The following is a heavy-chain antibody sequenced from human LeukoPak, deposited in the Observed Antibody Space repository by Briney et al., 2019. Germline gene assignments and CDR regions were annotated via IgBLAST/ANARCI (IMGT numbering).Heavy chain of an antibody. CDR3: AKRKGFYCSGGSCYSFQNNWFDP. V-gene: IGHV3-23*01. J-gene: IGHJ5*02. CDR2: ISGSGGST. Sequence: PGGSLRLSCAASGFTFSSYAMSWVRQAPGKGLEWVSAISGSGGSTYYADSVKGRFTIRRDNSKNTLYLQMNSLRAEDTAVYYCAKRKGFYCSGGSCYSFQNNWFDPWGQGTLVTVSS. D-gene: IGHD2-15*01. CDR1: GFTFSSYA.